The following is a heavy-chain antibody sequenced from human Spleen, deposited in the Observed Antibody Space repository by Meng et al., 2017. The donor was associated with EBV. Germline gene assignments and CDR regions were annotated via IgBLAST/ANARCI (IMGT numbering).Heavy chain of an antibody. CDR3: ARGAMGATFFDY. CDR2: IYYSGRT. CDR1: GGSVTRGTYY. V-gene: IGHV4-61*01. Sequence: QVQLQESGPGLVKPSDTLSRTCSVSGGSVTRGTYYWTWLRQPPGKGLEWIGCIYYSGRTNYNPSLKSRVTISVDTSNNQFSLNLRSVSAADTAVYYCARGAMGATFFDYWGQGTLVTVSS. D-gene: IGHD1-26*01. J-gene: IGHJ4*02.